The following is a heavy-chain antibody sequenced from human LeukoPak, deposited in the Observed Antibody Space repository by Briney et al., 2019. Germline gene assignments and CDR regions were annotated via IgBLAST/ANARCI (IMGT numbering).Heavy chain of an antibody. CDR3: ARAPMGAAALY. J-gene: IGHJ4*02. Sequence: ASVKASCKASGYTFTSYAMNWVRQAPGQGLEWMGWMNPVSGNAGSAQKFQGRVTLTRDTSISTAYMELSSLRSDDTAFYYCARAPMGAAALYWGQGTLVTVSS. CDR1: GYTFTSYA. D-gene: IGHD6-13*01. V-gene: IGHV1-8*02. CDR2: MNPVSGNA.